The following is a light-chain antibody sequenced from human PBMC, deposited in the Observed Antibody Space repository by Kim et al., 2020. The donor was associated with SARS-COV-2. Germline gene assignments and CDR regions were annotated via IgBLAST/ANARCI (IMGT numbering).Light chain of an antibody. CDR2: GKN. CDR1: SLRSKY. CDR3: NSRDSNDNVV. J-gene: IGLJ2*01. V-gene: IGLV3-19*01. Sequence: ALGQTVRITCQGDSLRSKYATGYQQKTGHAPILDIYGKNNRPSGIPKRFSGSSSGNTASLTITGTQASDEADYYCNSRDSNDNVVFGGGTQLTVL.